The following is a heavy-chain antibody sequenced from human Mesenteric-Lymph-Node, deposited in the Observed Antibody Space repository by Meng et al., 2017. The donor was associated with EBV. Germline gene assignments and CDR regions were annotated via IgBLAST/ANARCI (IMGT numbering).Heavy chain of an antibody. D-gene: IGHD3-22*01. V-gene: IGHV1-8*01. CDR1: GYTFTSYD. CDR2: VNPDSGNT. CDR3: ARGMSYYDNSGFFDY. J-gene: IGHJ4*02. Sequence: VQLVLSGAEVKNPGSSVKVSCKASGYTFTSYDINWVRQAPGKGLEWMGWVNPDSGNTGFPEKFQGRITMTRNTSISTTYMELRSLTSEDTAVYYCARGMSYYDNSGFFDYWGQGALVTVSS.